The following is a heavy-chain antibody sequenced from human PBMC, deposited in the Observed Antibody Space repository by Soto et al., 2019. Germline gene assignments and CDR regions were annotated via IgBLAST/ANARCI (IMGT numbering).Heavy chain of an antibody. J-gene: IGHJ4*02. CDR2: ISSTTNYI. CDR1: GFTFTRYS. V-gene: IGHV3-21*06. CDR3: ARESEDLTSNFDY. Sequence: GGSLRLSCAASGFTFTRYSMNWVRQAPGKGLEWVSSISSTTNYIYYGDSMKGRFTISRDNAKNSLYLEMNSLRAGDTAVYYCARESEDLTSNFDYWGQGTLVTVSS.